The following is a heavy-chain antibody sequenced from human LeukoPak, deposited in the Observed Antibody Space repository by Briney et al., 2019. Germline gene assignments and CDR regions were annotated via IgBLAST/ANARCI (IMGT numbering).Heavy chain of an antibody. Sequence: GGSLRLSCAASGFNFNKYDMTWARQALGKGLEWVSTITGRSDKTYYTDSVKGRFVTSRDNSKDTLYLQMSSLRAEDTALYYCAKGGWLDDLGQGALVTVSS. D-gene: IGHD6-19*01. CDR1: GFNFNKYD. CDR2: ITGRSDKT. CDR3: AKGGWLDD. V-gene: IGHV3-23*01. J-gene: IGHJ4*02.